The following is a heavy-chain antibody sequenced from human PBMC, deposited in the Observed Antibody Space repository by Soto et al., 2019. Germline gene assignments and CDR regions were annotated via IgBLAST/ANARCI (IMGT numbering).Heavy chain of an antibody. D-gene: IGHD1-26*01. V-gene: IGHV3-21*01. CDR1: GFTFSNYS. Sequence: EVQLVESGGGLVKPGGSLRLSCAASGFTFSNYSMNWVRQAPGKGLEWDSSISGSSSYMYYADSVKGRFTISRDNAKNSLYLQMNSLRAEDTAVYYCARDREGVGAGLFWGQGTMVTVSS. J-gene: IGHJ3*01. CDR2: ISGSSSYM. CDR3: ARDREGVGAGLF.